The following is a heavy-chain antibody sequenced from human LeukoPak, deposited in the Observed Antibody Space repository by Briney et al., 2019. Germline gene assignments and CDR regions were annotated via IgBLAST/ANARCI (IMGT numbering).Heavy chain of an antibody. Sequence: PGGSLRLSCVASGFTLSGYWMYWVRQAPGKGLMYISRNNGDGSTTNYAHVVKVRFTMSKNNVKNTLYMKMNSLSVAETAVYYCARDPRNVGLAPWGQGTLVTVSS. CDR2: NNGDGSTT. CDR1: GFTLSGYW. J-gene: IGHJ5*02. CDR3: ARDPRNVGLAP. D-gene: IGHD2-15*01. V-gene: IGHV3-74*01.